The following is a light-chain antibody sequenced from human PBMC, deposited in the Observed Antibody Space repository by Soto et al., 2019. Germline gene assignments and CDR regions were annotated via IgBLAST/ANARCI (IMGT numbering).Light chain of an antibody. J-gene: IGKJ1*01. CDR3: KHNNTYPRT. CDR2: EGS. Sequence: DIQMTQSPSTLSASVGDRVTITCRASQSISSWLAWYQQKPGEAPKLLIYEGSTLERGVPSRFSGSGSGTESTPTITGLQPNDFPTFYCKHNNTYPRTSAQGTKVEV. V-gene: IGKV1-5*03. CDR1: QSISSW.